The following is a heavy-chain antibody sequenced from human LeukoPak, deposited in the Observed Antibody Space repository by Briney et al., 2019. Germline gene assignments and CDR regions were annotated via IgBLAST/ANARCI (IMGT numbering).Heavy chain of an antibody. CDR2: IWSGGTT. Sequence: PGGSLRLSCAASGFTVRSSDMSWVRQAPGKGLEWVSVIWSGGTTHYTDSVEDRFTISRDDSQNNVYLQMNNLRIDETTVYFCLRDHGVSWGQGTLVTVSS. D-gene: IGHD3-10*01. CDR3: LRDHGVS. J-gene: IGHJ5*02. CDR1: GFTVRSSD. V-gene: IGHV3-66*01.